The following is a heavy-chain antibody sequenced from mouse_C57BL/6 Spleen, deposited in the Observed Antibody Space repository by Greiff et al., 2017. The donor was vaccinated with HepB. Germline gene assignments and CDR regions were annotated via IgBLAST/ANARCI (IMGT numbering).Heavy chain of an antibody. CDR1: GYSFTASY. CDR2: TYPGSGNT. J-gene: IGHJ1*03. V-gene: IGHV1-76*01. Sequence: VPLQQSGAELLRPGPSVKLSCKASGYSFTASYINWVKQRPAPGLEWISKTYPGSGNTYNNEPFKGKPTLTAEKSSSTSYMLLSSLTSDNSAVYFGARPGWDDWYFDVWGTGTTVTVSS. D-gene: IGHD4-1*01. CDR3: ARPGWDDWYFDV.